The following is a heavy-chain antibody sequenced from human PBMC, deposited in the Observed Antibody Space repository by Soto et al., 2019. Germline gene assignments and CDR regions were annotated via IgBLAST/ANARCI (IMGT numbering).Heavy chain of an antibody. J-gene: IGHJ4*02. D-gene: IGHD3-10*01. CDR2: IYYSGST. CDR1: GGSFSGYY. CDR3: ARLWFGEPVDY. V-gene: IGHV4-59*08. Sequence: SXTLSLTCAVYGGSFSGYYWSWIRQPPGKGLEWIGYIYYSGSTNYNPSLKSRVTISVDTSKNQFSLKLSSVTAADTAVYYCARLWFGEPVDYWGQGTLVTSPQ.